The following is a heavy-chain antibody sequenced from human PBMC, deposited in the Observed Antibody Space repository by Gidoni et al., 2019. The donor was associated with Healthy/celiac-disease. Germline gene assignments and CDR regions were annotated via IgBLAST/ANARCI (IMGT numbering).Heavy chain of an antibody. CDR3: ASGVQLERYGADAFDI. J-gene: IGHJ3*02. D-gene: IGHD1-1*01. CDR2: INAGNGNT. V-gene: IGHV1-3*01. Sequence: APGQRLEWMGGINAGNGNTKYSQKFQGRVTITRDTSASTAYMELSSLRSEDTAVYYCASGVQLERYGADAFDIWGQGTMVTVSS.